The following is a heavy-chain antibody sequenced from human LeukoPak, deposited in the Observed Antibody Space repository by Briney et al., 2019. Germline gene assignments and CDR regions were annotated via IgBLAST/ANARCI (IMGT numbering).Heavy chain of an antibody. CDR1: GFTFSSYA. CDR2: ISYDGSNK. Sequence: PGGSLRLSCAASGFTFSSYAMHWVRQAPGKGLEWVAVISYDGSNKYYADSVKGRFTISRDNSKNTLYLQMNSLRAEDTAVYYCARDRSIAAANGDYWGQGTPVTVSS. CDR3: ARDRSIAAANGDY. D-gene: IGHD6-13*01. J-gene: IGHJ4*02. V-gene: IGHV3-30-3*01.